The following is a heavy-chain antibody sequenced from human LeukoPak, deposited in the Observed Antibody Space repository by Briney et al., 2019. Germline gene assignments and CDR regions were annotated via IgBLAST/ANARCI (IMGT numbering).Heavy chain of an antibody. CDR1: GYTFIKHW. J-gene: IGHJ4*02. Sequence: ASVKVSCKASGYTFIKHWMHWVRQAPGQGLEWVGLIIPTGSATLYAQKFQGRVTLTRDMSTNTDYMELRSLKSEDTAVYYCAKGRGFRVWDPWDNWGQGTLITVSS. V-gene: IGHV1-46*01. D-gene: IGHD3-16*01. CDR3: AKGRGFRVWDPWDN. CDR2: IIPTGSAT.